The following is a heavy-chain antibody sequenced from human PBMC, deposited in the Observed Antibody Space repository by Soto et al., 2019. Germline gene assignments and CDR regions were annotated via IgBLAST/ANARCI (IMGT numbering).Heavy chain of an antibody. V-gene: IGHV4-30-2*01. CDR3: ARGPPNTY. J-gene: IGHJ4*02. CDR1: GGSLSSGGYS. CDR2: IYHSGST. D-gene: IGHD2-8*01. Sequence: QLQLQESGSGLVKPSQTLSLTCAVSGGSLSSGGYSWGWIRQPPGKGLEWIGYIYHSGSTYYNPSLKSRVTISVDRSKNQFSLKLSSVTAADTAVYDWARGPPNTYWGQGTLVTVSS.